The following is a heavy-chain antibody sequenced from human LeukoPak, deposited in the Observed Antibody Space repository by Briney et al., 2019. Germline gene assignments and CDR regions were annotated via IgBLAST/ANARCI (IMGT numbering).Heavy chain of an antibody. D-gene: IGHD1-1*01. Sequence: ASVTVSCKAFGYTFTGYYMHWVRQAPGQGLEWMGWINPNSGGTNYAQKFQGRVTMTRDTSISTAYMELSSLRSDDTAINYCARDMPGNLAFDIWGQGTMVTVSS. CDR3: ARDMPGNLAFDI. J-gene: IGHJ3*02. CDR2: INPNSGGT. CDR1: GYTFTGYY. V-gene: IGHV1-2*02.